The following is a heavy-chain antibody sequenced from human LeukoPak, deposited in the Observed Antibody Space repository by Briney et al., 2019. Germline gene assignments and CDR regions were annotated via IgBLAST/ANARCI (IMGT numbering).Heavy chain of an antibody. Sequence: GGSLSLSCAASGITFRNFWMTWVRQAPGKGLEWVANINRDGSEEYYGGSVKGRFTISRDNAKDSLFLQMNSLSGEDTAVYYCARTYYYDSSGYYYGYWGQGTLVTVSS. D-gene: IGHD3-22*01. CDR1: GITFRNFW. V-gene: IGHV3-7*01. CDR3: ARTYYYDSSGYYYGY. CDR2: INRDGSEE. J-gene: IGHJ4*02.